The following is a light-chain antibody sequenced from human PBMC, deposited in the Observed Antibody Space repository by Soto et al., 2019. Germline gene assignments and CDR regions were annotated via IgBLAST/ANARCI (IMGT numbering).Light chain of an antibody. CDR3: QHDSYCPLY. CDR1: QTIHSN. CDR2: AAS. V-gene: IGKV3D-15*01. Sequence: EIVMTQSPATLSVSPGERVTLSCSPSQTIHSNLAWYQQRPGQEPMPVTYAASTRANGIPARLSGHGFVTEFTLTISSLQSEDFAVYYCQHDSYCPLYVGGGTKVEIK. J-gene: IGKJ4*01.